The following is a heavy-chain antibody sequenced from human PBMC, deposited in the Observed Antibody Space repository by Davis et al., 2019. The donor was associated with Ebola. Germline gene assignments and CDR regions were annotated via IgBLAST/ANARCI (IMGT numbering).Heavy chain of an antibody. Sequence: GESLKISCAASGFTFSSYWMSWVRQAPGKGLEWVANIKQDGSEKYYVDSVKGRFTISRDNAKNSLYLQMNGPRVEDTAVYYCAKGYFDSWGQGTLVTVSS. CDR1: GFTFSSYW. CDR2: IKQDGSEK. V-gene: IGHV3-7*01. J-gene: IGHJ4*02. CDR3: AKGYFDS.